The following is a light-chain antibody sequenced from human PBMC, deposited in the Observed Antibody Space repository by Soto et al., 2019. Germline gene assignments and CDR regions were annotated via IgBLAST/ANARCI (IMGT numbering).Light chain of an antibody. Sequence: DIVMTQSPLSLSVTPGEPASISCRSNQSLLHGNGYNYLDWYLQKPGQTPQLLIYLGSHRASGVPDRFSGSGSRTDFTLKISRVEAEDVGFYYCCSYVGSYIYVFGTGT. CDR2: LGS. CDR1: QSLLHGNGYNY. CDR3: CSYVGSYIYV. J-gene: IGKJ3*01. V-gene: IGKV2-28*01.